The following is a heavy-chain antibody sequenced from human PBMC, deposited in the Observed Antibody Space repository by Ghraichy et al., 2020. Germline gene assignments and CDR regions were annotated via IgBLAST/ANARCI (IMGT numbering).Heavy chain of an antibody. CDR2: ISSSSSYI. CDR1: GFTFSSYS. J-gene: IGHJ6*03. CDR3: ARGGYCSSTSCDYYYYYMDV. Sequence: LSLTCAASGFTFSSYSMNWVHQAPGKGLEWVSSISSSSSYIYYADSVKGRFTISRDNAKNSLYLQMNSLRAEDTAVYYCARGGYCSSTSCDYYYYYMDVWGKGTTVTVSS. D-gene: IGHD2-2*01. V-gene: IGHV3-21*01.